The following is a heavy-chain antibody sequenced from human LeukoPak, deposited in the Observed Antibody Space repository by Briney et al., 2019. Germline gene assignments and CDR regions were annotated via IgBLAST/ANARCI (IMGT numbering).Heavy chain of an antibody. Sequence: GSSVKVSCKASEGTFSSYAISWVRQAPGQGLEWMGGIIPIFGTANYAQKFQGRVTITADESTSTAYMELSSLRSEDTAVYYCARDHSAFGTTFLLSYWGQGTLVTVSS. CDR3: ARDHSAFGTTFLLSY. J-gene: IGHJ4*02. CDR2: IIPIFGTA. D-gene: IGHD3-3*02. CDR1: EGTFSSYA. V-gene: IGHV1-69*01.